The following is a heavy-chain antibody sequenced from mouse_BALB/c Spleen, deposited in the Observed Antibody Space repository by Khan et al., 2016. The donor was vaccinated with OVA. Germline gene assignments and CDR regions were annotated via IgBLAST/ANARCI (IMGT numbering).Heavy chain of an antibody. D-gene: IGHD1-1*01. CDR3: ARGNYYGSNSWFAY. J-gene: IGHJ3*01. CDR2: INTNTGEP. CDR1: GYTFTNYG. V-gene: IGHV9-3*02. Sequence: QLVQSGPELKKPGETVKISCKASGYTFTNYGINWVKQAPGKGLKWMGWINTNTGEPTYAEEFKGRFAFSLETSASTAYLQLNNLKNEDTATYFCARGNYYGSNSWFAYWGQGTLVTVSA.